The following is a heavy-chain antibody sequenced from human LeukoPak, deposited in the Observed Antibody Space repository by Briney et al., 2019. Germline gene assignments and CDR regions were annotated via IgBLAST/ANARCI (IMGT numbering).Heavy chain of an antibody. Sequence: SETLSLTCTVSGGSVSSGSYYWSWIRQPPGKGLEWIGYIYCSGSTNYNPSLKSRVTISVDTSKNQFSLKLSSVTAADTAVYYCATIPSTTVVTKELDYWGQGTLVTVSS. D-gene: IGHD4-23*01. CDR3: ATIPSTTVVTKELDY. V-gene: IGHV4-61*01. J-gene: IGHJ4*02. CDR1: GGSVSSGSYY. CDR2: IYCSGST.